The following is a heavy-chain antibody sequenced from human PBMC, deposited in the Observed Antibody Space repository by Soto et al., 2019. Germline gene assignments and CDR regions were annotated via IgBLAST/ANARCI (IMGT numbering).Heavy chain of an antibody. J-gene: IGHJ5*02. D-gene: IGHD3-9*01. V-gene: IGHV1-2*02. Sequence: QVQLVQSGAEVKEPGASVKVSCKASGYTFTGYYMHWARQAPGQGLEWMGWIKSFNGDTNYAQKFQGRVTLTRDTSISTAYMELRRLKSDDTAVYYRARVDSPYYDVLTGNWFDPWGQGTLVTVSS. CDR1: GYTFTGYY. CDR3: ARVDSPYYDVLTGNWFDP. CDR2: IKSFNGDT.